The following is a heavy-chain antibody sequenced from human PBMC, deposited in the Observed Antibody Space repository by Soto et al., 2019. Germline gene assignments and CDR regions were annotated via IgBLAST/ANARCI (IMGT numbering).Heavy chain of an antibody. D-gene: IGHD2-8*02. CDR3: TGEVASGY. CDR1: GFTVSTYG. J-gene: IGHJ4*02. V-gene: IGHV3-30*03. CDR2: ISRDGGTK. Sequence: QVQLVESGGGVVQPGRSLRLSCAVSGFTVSTYGMHWVRQAPGKGLEWVAVISRDGGTKYYADSVKGRFTISRDNSRNTLLVDMNSLSGDDMAVYYCTGEVASGYWGQGTLVTVSS.